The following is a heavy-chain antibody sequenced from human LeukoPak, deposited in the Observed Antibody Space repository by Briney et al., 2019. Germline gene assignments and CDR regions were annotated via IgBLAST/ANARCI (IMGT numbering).Heavy chain of an antibody. J-gene: IGHJ6*02. V-gene: IGHV3-74*01. CDR2: VNSDGSRT. CDR3: TRDASGDTSSGPRMDV. CDR1: GFTFSGYW. Sequence: PGGSLRLSCAASGFTFSGYWIHWVRQAPVKGLEWVSRVNSDGSRTDYADSVRGRFTISRDNAKNTLYLHMHSLRPEDTAVYYCTRDASGDTSSGPRMDVWGQGTTVTVS. D-gene: IGHD1-26*01.